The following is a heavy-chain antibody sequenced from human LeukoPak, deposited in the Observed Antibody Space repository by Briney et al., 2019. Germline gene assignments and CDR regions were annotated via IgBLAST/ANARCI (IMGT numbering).Heavy chain of an antibody. CDR2: ISYDGSDK. V-gene: IGHV3-30*03. J-gene: IGHJ3*02. D-gene: IGHD3-10*01. CDR3: AREGEFDAFDI. CDR1: GFTFSTYG. Sequence: QAGGSLRLSCAASGFTFSTYGMHWVRQAPGKGLKWVAVISYDGSDKYYADSVKGRFTISRDNSKNTLYLQMNSLRAEDTAVYYCAREGEFDAFDIWGQGTMVTVSS.